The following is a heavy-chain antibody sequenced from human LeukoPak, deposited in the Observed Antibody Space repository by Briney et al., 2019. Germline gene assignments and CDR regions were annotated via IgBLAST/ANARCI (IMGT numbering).Heavy chain of an antibody. J-gene: IGHJ4*02. CDR2: ISGDGGIT. CDR1: GFNFDDYA. V-gene: IGHV3-43*02. Sequence: HSGGSLRLSCAASGFNFDDYAMDWVRQAPGRGLEWVSLISGDGGITYYADFVKGRFTISRDNSKNSLYLQMNSLRTEDTALYYCAKPQHYGRGDFDYWGQGTLVTVSS. CDR3: AKPQHYGRGDFDY. D-gene: IGHD3-10*01.